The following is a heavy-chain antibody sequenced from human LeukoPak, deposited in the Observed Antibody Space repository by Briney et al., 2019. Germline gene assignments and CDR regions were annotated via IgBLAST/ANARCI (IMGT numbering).Heavy chain of an antibody. D-gene: IGHD5-24*01. V-gene: IGHV1-69*04. CDR1: GGTFSSYA. CDR3: ARDLLGDGYNSYYFDY. Sequence: SVKVSYKASGGTFSSYAISWVRQAPGQGLEWMGRIIPILGIANYAQKFQGRVTITADKSTSTAYMELSSLRSEDTAVYYCARDLLGDGYNSYYFDYWGQGTLVTVSS. J-gene: IGHJ4*02. CDR2: IIPILGIA.